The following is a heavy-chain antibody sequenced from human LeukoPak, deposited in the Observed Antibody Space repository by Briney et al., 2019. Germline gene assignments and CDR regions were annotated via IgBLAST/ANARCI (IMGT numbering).Heavy chain of an antibody. CDR1: GFTFSSYA. CDR2: ISSNGGST. CDR3: ARDFSTPHGYYVMDV. J-gene: IGHJ6*02. D-gene: IGHD2/OR15-2a*01. Sequence: PGGSLRLSCAASGFTFSSYAMHWVRQAPGKGLEYVSAISSNGGSTYYANSVKGRFTISRDNSKNTLYIQMGSLRAEDMAVYYCARDFSTPHGYYVMDVWGQGTTVTVSS. V-gene: IGHV3-64*01.